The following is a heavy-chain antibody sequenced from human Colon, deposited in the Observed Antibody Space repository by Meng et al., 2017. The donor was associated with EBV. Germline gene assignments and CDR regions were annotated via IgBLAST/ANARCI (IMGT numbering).Heavy chain of an antibody. CDR2: IYYSGST. V-gene: IGHV4-31*03. Sequence: QGQRQESGPGLVKPSQPLSLTCTVTGGSVSSGGYYWTWIRQHPGKGLEWFGHIYYSGSTFYNPSLKRRVIISIDTSKNQFSLNLRSVTAADTAVYYCARVSSGWDYFDYWGQGTLVTVSS. J-gene: IGHJ4*02. D-gene: IGHD6-19*01. CDR3: ARVSSGWDYFDY. CDR1: GGSVSSGGYY.